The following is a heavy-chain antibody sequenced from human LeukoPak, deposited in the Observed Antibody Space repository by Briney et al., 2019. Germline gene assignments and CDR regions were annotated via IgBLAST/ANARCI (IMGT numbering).Heavy chain of an antibody. CDR3: AKDSPRITIFPILY. Sequence: GASVKVSCKASGYTFTSYYIHWVRQAPGQGLEWMGIINPSGGSTNYAQKFQGRVTMTRDTSTNTVYMELSSLRSEDTAVYYCAKDSPRITIFPILYWGQGTLVTVSS. J-gene: IGHJ4*02. V-gene: IGHV1-46*01. D-gene: IGHD3-3*01. CDR1: GYTFTSYY. CDR2: INPSGGST.